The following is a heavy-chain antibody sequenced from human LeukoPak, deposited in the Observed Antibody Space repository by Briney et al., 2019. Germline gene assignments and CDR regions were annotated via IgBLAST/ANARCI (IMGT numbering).Heavy chain of an antibody. CDR2: ISGGGTT. J-gene: IGHJ1*01. Sequence: PWGSLTLTCAASGFSFSSSDFSWVCQPPPTGRELVSAISGGGTTYYADSVIGRFTISRDNSTNTLYLQMNSLIAAAAATFYCSKDFRSGGSPASFQHWGQGILVTVSS. CDR3: SKDFRSGGSPASFQH. CDR1: GFSFSSSD. D-gene: IGHD2-15*01. V-gene: IGHV3-23*01.